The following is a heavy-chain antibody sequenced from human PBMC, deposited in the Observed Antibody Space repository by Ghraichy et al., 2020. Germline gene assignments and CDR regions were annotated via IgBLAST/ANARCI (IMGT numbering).Heavy chain of an antibody. CDR1: GFTFSSYW. J-gene: IGHJ4*02. CDR3: ARLIAVAHLDY. V-gene: IGHV3-7*01. D-gene: IGHD6-19*01. Sequence: GESLNISCAASGFTFSSYWMSWVRQAPGKGLEWVASIKRDESEKKYVDSVKGRFTISRDNAKNLLYLQMNSLGVEDTAVYYCARLIAVAHLDYWGQGTLVTASS. CDR2: IKRDESEK.